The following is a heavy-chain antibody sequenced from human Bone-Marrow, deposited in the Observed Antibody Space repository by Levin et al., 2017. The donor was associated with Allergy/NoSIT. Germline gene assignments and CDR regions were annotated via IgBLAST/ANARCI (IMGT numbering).Heavy chain of an antibody. Sequence: GGSLRLSCAASGFSLSDFGMHWVRQAPGKGLEWVAVISSDGRNTYYADSVKGRFTISRDTSKNTVFLQMSTLREDDTAVYYCAKDLGLRRYYWLFYFDDWGQGILLTVSS. CDR3: AKDLGLRRYYWLFYFDD. J-gene: IGHJ4*02. CDR2: ISSDGRNT. D-gene: IGHD3-10*01. CDR1: GFSLSDFG. V-gene: IGHV3-30*18.